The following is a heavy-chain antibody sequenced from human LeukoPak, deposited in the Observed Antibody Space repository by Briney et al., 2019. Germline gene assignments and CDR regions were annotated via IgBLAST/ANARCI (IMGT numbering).Heavy chain of an antibody. J-gene: IGHJ5*02. CDR3: AREYCSSTSCYYNWFDP. CDR2: INHSGST. D-gene: IGHD2-2*01. V-gene: IGHV4-34*01. Sequence: PSETLSLTCAVYGGSFSGYYWGWIRQPPGKGLEWIGEINHSGSTNYNPSLKSRATISVDTSKNQFSLKLSSVTAADTAVYYCAREYCSSTSCYYNWFDPWGQGTLVTVSS. CDR1: GGSFSGYY.